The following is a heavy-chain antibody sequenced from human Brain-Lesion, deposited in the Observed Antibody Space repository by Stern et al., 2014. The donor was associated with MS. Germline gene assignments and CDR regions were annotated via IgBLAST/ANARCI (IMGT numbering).Heavy chain of an antibody. Sequence: VQLVESGPGLVKPSQTLSLTCTVSGGSISSGGYYWSWIRPHPGKGLEWIGYIHCSGSAYYNSALKSRVTISGDTSKNQFSLNLDSVTAADTAVYYCARVGVYVQTGWFDPWGQGALVTVSS. D-gene: IGHD2-8*01. J-gene: IGHJ5*02. CDR1: GGSISSGGYY. CDR2: IHCSGSA. V-gene: IGHV4-31*03. CDR3: ARVGVYVQTGWFDP.